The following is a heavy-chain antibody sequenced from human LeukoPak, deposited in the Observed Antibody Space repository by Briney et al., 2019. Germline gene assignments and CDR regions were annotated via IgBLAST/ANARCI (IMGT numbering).Heavy chain of an antibody. CDR1: GGSFSGYY. J-gene: IGHJ4*02. Sequence: PSETLSLTCAVHGGSFSGYYWSWIRQPPGKGLEWIGEINHSGSTNYNPSLKSRVTISVDTSKNQFSLKLSSVTAADTAVYYCARGRYYYDSSVYYLDYWGQGTLVTVSS. D-gene: IGHD3-22*01. CDR3: ARGRYYYDSSVYYLDY. CDR2: INHSGST. V-gene: IGHV4-34*01.